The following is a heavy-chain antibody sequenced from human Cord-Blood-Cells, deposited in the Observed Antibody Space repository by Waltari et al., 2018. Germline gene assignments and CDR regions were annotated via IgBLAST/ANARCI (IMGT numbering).Heavy chain of an antibody. Sequence: EVQLLESGGGLVQPGGSLRLSCAASGFTFRSSAISWLPQAPGRGLEWVLAISGSGGSTYYADSVKGRFTISRDNSKNTLYLQMNSLRAEDTAVYYCAKDSRSIGLPLDYWGQGTLVTVSS. J-gene: IGHJ4*02. V-gene: IGHV3-23*01. CDR3: AKDSRSIGLPLDY. CDR1: GFTFRSSA. CDR2: ISGSGGST.